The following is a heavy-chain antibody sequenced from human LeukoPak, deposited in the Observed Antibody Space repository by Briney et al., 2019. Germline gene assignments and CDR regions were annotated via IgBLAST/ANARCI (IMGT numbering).Heavy chain of an antibody. D-gene: IGHD4-23*01. CDR1: GGSFSGYY. J-gene: IGHJ6*02. V-gene: IGHV4-34*01. CDR2: INHSGGT. Sequence: PSETLSLTCAVYGGSFSGYYWSWIRQPPGKGLEWIGEINHSGGTNYNPSLKSRVTISVDASKNQFSLRLRSVTAADTAVYYCARARWSGDYYYGMDVWGQGTTVTVSS. CDR3: ARARWSGDYYYGMDV.